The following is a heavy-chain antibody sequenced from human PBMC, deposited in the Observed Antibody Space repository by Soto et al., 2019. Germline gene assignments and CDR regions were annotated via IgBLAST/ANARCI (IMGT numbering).Heavy chain of an antibody. V-gene: IGHV4-31*03. J-gene: IGHJ4*02. CDR3: ARDRVMLTFGGASEEWGIDS. CDR2: IYYSGST. D-gene: IGHD3-16*01. CDR1: GGSISSGGYY. Sequence: SETLSLTCTVSGGSISSGGYYWSWIRQHPGKGLEWIGYIYYSGSTYYNPFLKSRVTISVDTSKNQFSLKLNSVTAADTAVYYCARDRVMLTFGGASEEWGIDSWGQGTLVTVSS.